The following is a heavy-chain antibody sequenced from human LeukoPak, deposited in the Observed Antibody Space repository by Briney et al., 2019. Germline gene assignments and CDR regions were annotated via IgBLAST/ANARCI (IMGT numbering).Heavy chain of an antibody. J-gene: IGHJ6*03. CDR1: GFTVSNKY. D-gene: IGHD6-19*01. Sequence: GGSLRLSCAASGFTVSNKYMTWVRQAPGKGLEWVSLIYSDGRTYYADSVKGRFTISRDNSKNTLYLQMNSLRAEDTAVYYCAKDGSSGWYRIGYYYYYMDVWGKGTTVTISS. CDR2: IYSDGRT. CDR3: AKDGSSGWYRIGYYYYYMDV. V-gene: IGHV3-53*01.